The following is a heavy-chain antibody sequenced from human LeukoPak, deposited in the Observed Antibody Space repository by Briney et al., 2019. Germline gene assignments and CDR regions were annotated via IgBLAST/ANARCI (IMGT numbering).Heavy chain of an antibody. CDR2: INHSGST. CDR1: GGSFSGYY. J-gene: IGHJ5*02. V-gene: IGHV4-34*01. D-gene: IGHD3-3*01. Sequence: SETLSLTCVVYGGSFSGYYWSWIRQPPGKGLEWIGEINHSGSTNYNPSLKSRVTISVDTSKNQFSLKLSSVTAADTAVYYCARGSDVLRFLEWLLSGNWFDPWGQGTLVTVSS. CDR3: ARGSDVLRFLEWLLSGNWFDP.